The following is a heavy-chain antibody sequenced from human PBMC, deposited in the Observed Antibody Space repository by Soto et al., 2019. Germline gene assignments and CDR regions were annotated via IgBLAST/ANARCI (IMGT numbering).Heavy chain of an antibody. V-gene: IGHV1-69*06. J-gene: IGHJ6*02. Sequence: GPQVKVSCKASGGTFSSYAISWVRQAPGQGLEWMGGIIPIFGTANYAQKFQGRVTITADKSTSTAYMELSSLRSEDTAVYYCARELYCGGDCYSYYYYGMDVWGQGTTVTVSS. D-gene: IGHD2-21*02. CDR2: IIPIFGTA. CDR1: GGTFSSYA. CDR3: ARELYCGGDCYSYYYYGMDV.